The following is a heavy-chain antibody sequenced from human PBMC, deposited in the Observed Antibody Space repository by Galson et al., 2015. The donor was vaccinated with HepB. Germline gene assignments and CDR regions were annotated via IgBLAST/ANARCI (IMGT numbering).Heavy chain of an antibody. CDR1: GFTFSSYE. CDR3: ATIQSTEPYYYYGMDV. Sequence: SLRLSCAASGFTFSSYEMNWVRQAPGKGLEWVSYISSSGSTIYYADSVKGRFTISRDNARNSLYLQMNSLRAEDTAVYYCATIQSTEPYYYYGMDVWGQGTTVTVSS. D-gene: IGHD5-18*01. J-gene: IGHJ6*02. V-gene: IGHV3-48*03. CDR2: ISSSGSTI.